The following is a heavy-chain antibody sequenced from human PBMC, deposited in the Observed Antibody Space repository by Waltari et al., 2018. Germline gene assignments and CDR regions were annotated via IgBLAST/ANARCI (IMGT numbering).Heavy chain of an antibody. D-gene: IGHD3-10*01. J-gene: IGHJ4*02. CDR2: TNPSNGNS. CDR3: ARAYFGSASYPFDS. CDR1: GYNFRSYD. V-gene: IGHV1-8*03. Sequence: QVQLMQSGAEVKKPGDSVKVSCQASGYNFRSYDINWVRRAAGQGLEWMGGTNPSNGNSEDAHKCRGRLTFTRDASMNTAHMELSSLTSDDTAEYFCARAYFGSASYPFDSWGQGALVTVSS.